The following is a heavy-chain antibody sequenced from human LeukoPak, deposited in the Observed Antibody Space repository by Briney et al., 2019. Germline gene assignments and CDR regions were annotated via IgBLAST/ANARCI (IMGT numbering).Heavy chain of an antibody. V-gene: IGHV4-4*09. CDR2: IYTSGST. J-gene: IGHJ4*02. Sequence: SETLSLTCTVSGGSISSYYWSWIRQPPGKGLEWIGYIYTSGSTNYNPSLKSRVTISVDTSKNQFSLKLSSVTAADTAVYYCARRVVGSRFGYYFDDRGQGTLVTVAS. CDR3: ARRVVGSRFGYYFDD. CDR1: GGSISSYY. D-gene: IGHD1-26*01.